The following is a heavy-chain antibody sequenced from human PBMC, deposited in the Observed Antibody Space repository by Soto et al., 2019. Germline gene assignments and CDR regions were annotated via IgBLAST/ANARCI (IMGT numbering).Heavy chain of an antibody. D-gene: IGHD2-2*02. CDR1: GFTFSTYS. CDR2: ISSRSDI. CDR3: AREYTAWPLAYGLDV. J-gene: IGHJ6*02. V-gene: IGHV3-21*01. Sequence: GGSLRLSCVGSGFTFSTYSINWVRQAPGKGLEWVSSISSRSDIYYADSVKGRFTISRDNAKNSVSLQMNSLRAEDTAVYCCAREYTAWPLAYGLDVWGQGTTVTVSS.